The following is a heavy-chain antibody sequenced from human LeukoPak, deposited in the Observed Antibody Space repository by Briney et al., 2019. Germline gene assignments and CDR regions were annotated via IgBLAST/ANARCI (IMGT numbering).Heavy chain of an antibody. J-gene: IGHJ3*02. Sequence: GRSLRLSCAASGFTFSSSAMHWVRQAPDKGLEWVAVISYDGSNKYYADSAKGRFTISRDNSKNRLYLQMNSLRAEDTAVYYCAKGQQWLDDAFDIWGQGTMVTVSS. CDR2: ISYDGSNK. V-gene: IGHV3-30-3*01. CDR3: AKGQQWLDDAFDI. D-gene: IGHD6-19*01. CDR1: GFTFSSSA.